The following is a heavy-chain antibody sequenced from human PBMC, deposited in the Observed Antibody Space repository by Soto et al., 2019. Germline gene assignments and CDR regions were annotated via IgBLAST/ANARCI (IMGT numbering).Heavy chain of an antibody. CDR1: GFTFSSYA. V-gene: IGHV3-23*01. D-gene: IGHD6-13*01. CDR2: ISGSGVST. CDR3: ANEHHSSSSWSEVAY. Sequence: EVQLLGSGGGLVQPGGSLRLSCAASGFTFSSYAMSWVRQAPGKGLEWVSAISGSGVSTYYADSVKGRFTTSRDNSKNTLCLQMNSLGAEDTAVYYCANEHHSSSSWSEVAYWGQGTLVTASS. J-gene: IGHJ4*02.